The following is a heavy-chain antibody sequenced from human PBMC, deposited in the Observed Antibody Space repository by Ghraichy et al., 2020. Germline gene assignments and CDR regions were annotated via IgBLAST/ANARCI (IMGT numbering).Heavy chain of an antibody. V-gene: IGHV3-23*01. CDR2: ISGSGGST. J-gene: IGHJ4*02. CDR3: GKGISTSSYIALDY. CDR1: GFTFNSYA. D-gene: IGHD2-2*01. Sequence: LSLTCAASGFTFNSYAMSWVRQAPGQGLEWVSVISGSGGSTYYAESVKGRFTISRDNSKNTVYLQMNRLRVEDTAVYYCGKGISTSSYIALDYWGQGTLVTVSS.